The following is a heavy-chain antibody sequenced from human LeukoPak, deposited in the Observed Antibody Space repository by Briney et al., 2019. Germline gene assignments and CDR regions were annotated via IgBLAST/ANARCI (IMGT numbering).Heavy chain of an antibody. V-gene: IGHV1-2*02. CDR3: ARETYSSDPSLDY. D-gene: IGHD3-22*01. CDR1: GYTFTGYY. Sequence: ASVKVSCKASGYTFTGYYMHWVRQAPGQGVEWMGWINANSGGTNYAQKFQGRVTMTRDTSISTAYMELSSLRSDDTAVYYCARETYSSDPSLDYWGQGSQVTVSS. CDR2: INANSGGT. J-gene: IGHJ4*02.